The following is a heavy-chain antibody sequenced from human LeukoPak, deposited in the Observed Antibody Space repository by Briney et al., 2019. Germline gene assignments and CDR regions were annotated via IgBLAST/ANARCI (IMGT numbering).Heavy chain of an antibody. CDR1: GFTFNSYA. D-gene: IGHD3-22*01. CDR2: ISDSGGRI. Sequence: GGSLRLSCAASGFTFNSYAMTWVRQAPGKGLEWVSLISDSGGRIYYADSVKGRFTISRDNSKNTLYLQMNSLRAEDTAVYYCARIAWYYDSSGYYQYYFDYWGQGTLVTVSS. CDR3: ARIAWYYDSSGYYQYYFDY. V-gene: IGHV3-23*01. J-gene: IGHJ4*02.